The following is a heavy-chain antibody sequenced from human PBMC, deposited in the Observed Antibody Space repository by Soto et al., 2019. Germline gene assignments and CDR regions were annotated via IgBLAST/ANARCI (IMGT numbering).Heavy chain of an antibody. CDR2: VHYTGST. J-gene: IGHJ4*02. CDR3: ARHLYSGESSGYYGY. V-gene: IGHV4-39*01. CDR1: DGSISRSTFY. Sequence: QLQLQESGPGLVKPSETLSLTCTVSDGSISRSTFYWGWIRQPPGKGLEGFGSVHYTGSTYYNPSLKSRVTMSVDSSKNHLSLKVSSVTAADTAVYYCARHLYSGESSGYYGYWGQGALVTVSS. D-gene: IGHD3-22*01.